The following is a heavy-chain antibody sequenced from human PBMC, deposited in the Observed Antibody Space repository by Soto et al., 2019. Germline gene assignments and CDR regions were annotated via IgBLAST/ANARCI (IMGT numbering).Heavy chain of an antibody. CDR1: GGSSSSSSYY. CDR2: IYYSGST. CDR3: ARRRGDYYGSGSPTFDY. V-gene: IGHV4-39*01. J-gene: IGHJ4*02. Sequence: SETLSLTCTVSGGSSSSSSYYWGWIRQPPGKGLEWIGSIYYSGSTYYNPSLKSRVTISVDTSKNQFSLKLSSVTAADTAVYYCARRRGDYYGSGSPTFDYWGQGTLVTVSS. D-gene: IGHD3-10*01.